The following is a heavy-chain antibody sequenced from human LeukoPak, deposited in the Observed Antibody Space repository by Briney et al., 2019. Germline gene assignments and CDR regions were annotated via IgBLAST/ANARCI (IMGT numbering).Heavy chain of an antibody. Sequence: PSETLSLTCAVYGGSFSGYYWSWIRQPPGKGLEWIGEINHSGSTNYNPSLKSRVTISVDTSKNQFSLKLSSVTAADTAVYYCARRSGYDPNFDHWGQGTLVTVSS. CDR3: ARRSGYDPNFDH. D-gene: IGHD5-12*01. J-gene: IGHJ4*02. V-gene: IGHV4-34*01. CDR1: GGSFSGYY. CDR2: INHSGST.